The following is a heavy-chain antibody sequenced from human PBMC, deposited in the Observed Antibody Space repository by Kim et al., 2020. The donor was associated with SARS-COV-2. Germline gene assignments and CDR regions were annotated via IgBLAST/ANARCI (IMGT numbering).Heavy chain of an antibody. J-gene: IGHJ5*02. D-gene: IGHD6-13*01. CDR3: ARGCIAAAGGWFDP. Sequence: SETLSLTCAVYGGSFSGYYWSWIRQPPGKGLEWIGEINHSGSTNYNPSLKSRVTISVDTSKNQFSLKLSSVTAADTAVYYCARGCIAAAGGWFDPWGQGT. V-gene: IGHV4-34*01. CDR2: INHSGST. CDR1: GGSFSGYY.